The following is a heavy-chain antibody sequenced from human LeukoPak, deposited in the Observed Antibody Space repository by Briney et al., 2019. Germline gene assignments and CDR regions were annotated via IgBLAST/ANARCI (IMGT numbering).Heavy chain of an antibody. J-gene: IGHJ4*02. CDR1: GFTFSDYY. Sequence: PGGSLRLSCAASGFTFSDYYMSWIRQAPGKGLEWVSYISSSSSYTNYADSVKGRFTISRDNGKNSLYLQMNSLRDEDTAVYYCARGHRATVTTLYYFDYWGQGALVTVSS. V-gene: IGHV3-11*06. CDR3: ARGHRATVTTLYYFDY. CDR2: ISSSSSYT. D-gene: IGHD4-17*01.